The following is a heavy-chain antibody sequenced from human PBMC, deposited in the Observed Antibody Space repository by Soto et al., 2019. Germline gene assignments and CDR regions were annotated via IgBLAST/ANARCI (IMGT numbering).Heavy chain of an antibody. CDR2: IFHSGST. CDR1: GVSITNTNW. D-gene: IGHD2-2*01. Sequence: QVQLRESGPGLVKPSGTLSLTCAISGVSITNTNWWPWVRQPPGKGLEWIGEIFHSGSTNYNPSLQNRVTMSVDKSRNEFSLILTSVTAADTATYYCARVAQGKCSGSRCYRWFDPWGQGTLVTVSS. J-gene: IGHJ5*02. V-gene: IGHV4-4*02. CDR3: ARVAQGKCSGSRCYRWFDP.